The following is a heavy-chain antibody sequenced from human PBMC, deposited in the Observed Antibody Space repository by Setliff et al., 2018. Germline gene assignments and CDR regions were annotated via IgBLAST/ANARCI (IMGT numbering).Heavy chain of an antibody. CDR3: AGDRWGIRSPDY. Sequence: GASVKVSCKASGYTFTSYYMHWVRQAPGQGLEWMGIINPSGGSTSYAQKFQGRVTIIADKSTSTAYMELSSLRSEDTAVYYCAGDRWGIRSPDYWGQGTLVTVSS. D-gene: IGHD3-16*01. CDR2: INPSGGST. CDR1: GYTFTSYY. J-gene: IGHJ4*02. V-gene: IGHV1-46*01.